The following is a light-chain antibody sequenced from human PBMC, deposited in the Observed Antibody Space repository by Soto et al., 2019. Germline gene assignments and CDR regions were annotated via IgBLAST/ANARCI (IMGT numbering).Light chain of an antibody. CDR3: EQVNSYPLT. CDR2: AAS. V-gene: IGKV1-9*01. CDR1: QGISSS. J-gene: IGKJ4*01. Sequence: IQLTQSPSSLSASIGDRVTITCRASQGISSSLAWYQQKPGKAPNLLIYAASTLQSGVPSRFSGSGSGTDFTLTISSLQPEDFATYYCEQVNSYPLTFGGGTSVEIK.